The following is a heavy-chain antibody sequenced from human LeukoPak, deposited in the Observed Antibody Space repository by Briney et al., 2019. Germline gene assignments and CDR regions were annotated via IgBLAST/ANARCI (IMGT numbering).Heavy chain of an antibody. CDR1: AFTFSAYA. D-gene: IGHD6-19*01. CDR3: AKELTRMTVAGTFGY. V-gene: IGHV3-23*01. Sequence: PGGSLRLSCAASAFTFSAYAMSWVRQAPGEGLEWVSTFSDTDTGTYYAASVKGRFTISGDTSKNTLYLQMSGLRAEDTAIYYCAKELTRMTVAGTFGYWGQGALVTVSS. CDR2: FSDTDTGT. J-gene: IGHJ4*02.